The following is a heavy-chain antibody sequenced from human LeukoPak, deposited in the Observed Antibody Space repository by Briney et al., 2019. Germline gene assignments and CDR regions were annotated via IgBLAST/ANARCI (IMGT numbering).Heavy chain of an antibody. CDR2: IKQDETEK. Sequence: GGSLRLSCAASGFTFNNYWMSWVHQAPGKGLEWVANIKQDETEKYYVDSVKGRFTISRDNAKNSLYLQMDSLRAEDTAVYYCAKDGSIATVFAEYFQHWGQGTLVTVSS. CDR1: GFTFNNYW. CDR3: AKDGSIATVFAEYFQH. V-gene: IGHV3-7*03. D-gene: IGHD4-17*01. J-gene: IGHJ1*01.